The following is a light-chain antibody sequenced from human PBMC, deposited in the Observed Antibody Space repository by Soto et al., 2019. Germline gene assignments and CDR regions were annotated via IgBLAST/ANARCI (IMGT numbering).Light chain of an antibody. V-gene: IGKV3-20*01. CDR2: GAS. J-gene: IGKJ1*01. CDR3: HQYVSSRP. Sequence: EVVVSRSPWTLSVSPGGRATLSCRASQSISGALAWYQQKPGQAPRLLIYGASSRATDIPDRFSGSGSGTDFTLTISRLEPEDFAVYYCHQYVSSRPFGQ. CDR1: QSISGA.